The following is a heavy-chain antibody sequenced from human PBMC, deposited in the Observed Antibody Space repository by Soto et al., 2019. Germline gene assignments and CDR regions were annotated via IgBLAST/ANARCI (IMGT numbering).Heavy chain of an antibody. CDR3: AKDSGYNYGYFRWFDP. V-gene: IGHV4-4*02. J-gene: IGHJ5*02. D-gene: IGHD5-18*01. CDR1: GGSINSGNW. CDR2: IYHSGIT. Sequence: SETLSLTCAVSGGSINSGNWWSWVRQPPGKGLEWIGEIYHSGITNYNPALKSRVTISVDTSKSQFSLKLSSVTAADTAVYYCAKDSGYNYGYFRWFDPWGQGTLVTVSS.